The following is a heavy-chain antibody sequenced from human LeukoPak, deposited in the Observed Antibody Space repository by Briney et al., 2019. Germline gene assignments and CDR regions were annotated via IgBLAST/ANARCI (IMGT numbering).Heavy chain of an antibody. Sequence: PGGSLRLSCAASGFTFTNYWMTWVRQAPGKGLEWVANIKQDGSEKYYVDSVKGRFTISRDNSKNTLYLQMNSLRAEDTAVYYCARDDPYPEYSVTLPPDYWGQGTLVTVSS. D-gene: IGHD4-17*01. J-gene: IGHJ4*02. V-gene: IGHV3-7*01. CDR3: ARDDPYPEYSVTLPPDY. CDR1: GFTFTNYW. CDR2: IKQDGSEK.